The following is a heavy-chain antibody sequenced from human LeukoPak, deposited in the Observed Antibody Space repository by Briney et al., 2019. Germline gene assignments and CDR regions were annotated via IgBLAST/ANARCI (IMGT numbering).Heavy chain of an antibody. CDR2: IYASGNT. D-gene: IGHD3-22*01. CDR3: ARAPRDSSSSNYMRRFDY. V-gene: IGHV4-61*02. J-gene: IGHJ4*02. CDR1: GASVSTTAYF. Sequence: SQTLSLTCSVSGASVSTTAYFWTWIRQPAGEGLEWIGRIYASGNTHYNPSLKSRVTMSLDTSKNQFSLTMNSVTAADTAVYYCARAPRDSSSSNYMRRFDYWGQGTLVTVSS.